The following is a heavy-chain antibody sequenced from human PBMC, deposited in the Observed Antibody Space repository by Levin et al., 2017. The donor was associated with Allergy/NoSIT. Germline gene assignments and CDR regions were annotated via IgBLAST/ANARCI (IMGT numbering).Heavy chain of an antibody. CDR2: INSDGSST. J-gene: IGHJ3*02. CDR3: AGEPRSAFDI. Sequence: SCAASGFTFSSYWMHWVRQAPGKGLVWVSRINSDGSSTVYADSVKGRFTISRDNAKNTLYLQMNSLRADDTAVDYCAGEPRSAFDIWGQGTMVTVSS. V-gene: IGHV3-74*01. CDR1: GFTFSSYW. D-gene: IGHD6-13*01.